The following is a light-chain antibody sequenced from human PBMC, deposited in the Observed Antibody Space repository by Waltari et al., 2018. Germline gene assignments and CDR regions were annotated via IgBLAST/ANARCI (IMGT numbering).Light chain of an antibody. Sequence: SALTQPASVSGSPGQSITISCSGTSSDVGSSNLISWYQQHPGKVPTLMIYEVNNRPSGVSNRFSGSKSDNTASLTISGLQAEDEADYYCCSYAGRSTLVFGGGTKLTVL. J-gene: IGLJ3*02. CDR3: CSYAGRSTLV. V-gene: IGLV2-23*02. CDR1: SSDVGSSNL. CDR2: EVN.